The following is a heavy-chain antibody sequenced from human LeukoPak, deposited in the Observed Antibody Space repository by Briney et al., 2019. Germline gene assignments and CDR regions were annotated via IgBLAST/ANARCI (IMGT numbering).Heavy chain of an antibody. J-gene: IGHJ4*02. V-gene: IGHV3-48*03. D-gene: IGHD3-10*01. CDR3: ARESGLTMVRGTFDY. CDR1: GFTFSSYE. CDR2: VSSSGRTM. Sequence: GGSLRLSCAASGFTFSSYEMNWVRQAPGKGLEWVSYVSSSGRTMYYADSVKGRFTFSRDNAKNSLYLQMNSLRAEDTAVYYCARESGLTMVRGTFDYWGQGTLVTVSS.